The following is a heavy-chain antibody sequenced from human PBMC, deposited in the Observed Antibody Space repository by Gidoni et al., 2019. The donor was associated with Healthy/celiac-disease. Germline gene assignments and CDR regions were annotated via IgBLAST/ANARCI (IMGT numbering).Heavy chain of an antibody. V-gene: IGHV1-69*01. Sequence: QVQLVQSGAEVKKPGSSVKVSCKASGGTFSSYAISWVRQAPGQGLEWMGGIIPIFGTANYAQKFQGRVTITADESTSTAYMELSSLRSEDTAVYYCARDLIAARPRYYYYMDVWGKGTTVTVSS. D-gene: IGHD6-6*01. CDR3: ARDLIAARPRYYYYMDV. J-gene: IGHJ6*03. CDR1: GGTFSSYA. CDR2: IIPIFGTA.